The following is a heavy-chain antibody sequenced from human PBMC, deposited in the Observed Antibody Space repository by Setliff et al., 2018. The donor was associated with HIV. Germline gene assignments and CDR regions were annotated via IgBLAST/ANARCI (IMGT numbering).Heavy chain of an antibody. Sequence: PSETLSLTCTVSGGSINSTSYYWGWIRQPPGNGLEWIGSIYHTGSTYYKPSLKSRVTISVDTSKNQFSLRLSPVAAGDTAVYYCARSIVPVASVYYYFECWGQGTLVTVSS. J-gene: IGHJ4*02. CDR1: GGSINSTSYY. CDR3: ARSIVPVASVYYYFEC. D-gene: IGHD3-3*01. V-gene: IGHV4-39*01. CDR2: IYHTGST.